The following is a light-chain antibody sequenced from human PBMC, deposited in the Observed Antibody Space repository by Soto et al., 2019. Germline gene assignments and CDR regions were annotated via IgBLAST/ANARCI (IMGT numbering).Light chain of an antibody. CDR1: QSVSNRY. J-gene: IGKJ4*01. CDR3: QQYGNVPLT. Sequence: EVVLTQSPGTLSLSPGEGATLSCRASQSVSNRYFAWYQQNPGQAPRLLIYRVSSRATGIPDRFSGSGSGTDYTLTISRLEPEDFAVYYCQQYGNVPLTFGGGTKVDIK. V-gene: IGKV3-20*01. CDR2: RVS.